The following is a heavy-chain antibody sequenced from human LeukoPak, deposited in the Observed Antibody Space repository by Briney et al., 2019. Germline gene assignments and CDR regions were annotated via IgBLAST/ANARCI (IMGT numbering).Heavy chain of an antibody. Sequence: GGSLRLSCAASGFTFSSYWMSWVRQAPGKGLEWVANIKQDGSEKYYVDSVKGRFTISRDNAKNSLYLQMNSLRAEDTAVYYCARGHWGGYYYYYMDVWGKGTTVTVSS. D-gene: IGHD3-16*01. CDR1: GFTFSSYW. CDR2: IKQDGSEK. J-gene: IGHJ6*03. V-gene: IGHV3-7*01. CDR3: ARGHWGGYYYYYMDV.